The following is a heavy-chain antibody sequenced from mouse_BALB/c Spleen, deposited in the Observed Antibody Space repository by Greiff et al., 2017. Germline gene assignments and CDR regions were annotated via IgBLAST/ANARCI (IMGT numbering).Heavy chain of an antibody. J-gene: IGHJ4*01. CDR2: IWGDGST. Sequence: VQVVESGPGLVAPSQSLSITCTVSGFSLTGYGVNWVRQPPGKGLEWLGMIWGDGSTDYNSALKSRLSISKDNSKSQVFLKMNSLQTDDTARYYCARDLDDGYPSYAMDYWGQGTSVTVSS. CDR1: GFSLTGYG. D-gene: IGHD2-3*01. CDR3: ARDLDDGYPSYAMDY. V-gene: IGHV2-6-7*01.